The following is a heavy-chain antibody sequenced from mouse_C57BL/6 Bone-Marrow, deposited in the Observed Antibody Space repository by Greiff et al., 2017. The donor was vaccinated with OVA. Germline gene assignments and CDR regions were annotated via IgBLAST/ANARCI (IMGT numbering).Heavy chain of an antibody. CDR2: LDPSDSYT. Sequence: QVQLQQPGAELVMPGASVKLSCKASGYTFTSYWMHWVKQRPGQGLEWIGELDPSDSYTNYHEKFKGKSTLTVDKYSSTAYMQLSSLTSEDSAVYYCARSYYYGSSPWYFYVWGTGTTVTVSS. CDR3: ARSYYYGSSPWYFYV. CDR1: GYTFTSYW. V-gene: IGHV1-69*01. D-gene: IGHD1-1*01. J-gene: IGHJ1*03.